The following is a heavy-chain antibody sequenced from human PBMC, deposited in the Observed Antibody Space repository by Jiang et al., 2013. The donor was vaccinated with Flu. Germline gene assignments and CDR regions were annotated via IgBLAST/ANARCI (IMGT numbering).Heavy chain of an antibody. J-gene: IGHJ4*02. V-gene: IGHV4-34*01. CDR3: ARETNRASDY. Sequence: TCAVDGGSLSGYYWSWIRQPPGKGLEWIGEINHSGSTNYNPSLKSRVTISVDTSKNQFSLNLRSVTAADTAVYYCARETNRASDYWGQGTLVTVSS. D-gene: IGHD2/OR15-2a*01. CDR2: INHSGST. CDR1: GGSLSGYY.